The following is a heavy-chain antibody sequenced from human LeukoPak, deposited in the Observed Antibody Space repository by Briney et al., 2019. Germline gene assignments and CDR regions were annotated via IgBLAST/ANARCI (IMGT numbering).Heavy chain of an antibody. D-gene: IGHD5-12*01. Sequence: PGGSLRLSCAASGFTVSSNYMSWVRQAPGKGLEWVSVIYSGGSTYYADSVKGRFTISRDNSKNTLYLQMNSLRAEDTAVYYCARMGRGGYVKIYAFDIWGQGTMVTVSS. CDR3: ARMGRGGYVKIYAFDI. CDR1: GFTVSSNY. CDR2: IYSGGST. V-gene: IGHV3-53*01. J-gene: IGHJ3*02.